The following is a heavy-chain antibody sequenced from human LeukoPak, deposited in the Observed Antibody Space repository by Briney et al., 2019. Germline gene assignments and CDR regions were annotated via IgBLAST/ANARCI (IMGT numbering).Heavy chain of an antibody. Sequence: AAVKVSRMASGYTFTRYGISWVRPAPGQGVEWMGWIYAYNGNTNYAQKLQGRVTMTTDTSTSTAYMELRSLRSDDTAMYYCARMAGDSSGYNPIDYWGQGTLVTVSS. D-gene: IGHD3-22*01. J-gene: IGHJ4*02. CDR1: GYTFTRYG. CDR3: ARMAGDSSGYNPIDY. CDR2: IYAYNGNT. V-gene: IGHV1-18*01.